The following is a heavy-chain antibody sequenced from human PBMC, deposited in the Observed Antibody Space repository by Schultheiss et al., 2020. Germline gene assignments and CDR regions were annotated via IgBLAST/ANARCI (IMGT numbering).Heavy chain of an antibody. Sequence: ASVKVSCKASGYNFTGYYIHWLRQAPGQGLEWMGWISAYNGNTNYAQKLQGRVTITTDTSTSTAYMELRSLRSDDTAVYYCARLYSGYDTNWFDPWGQGTLVTVSS. CDR1: GYNFTGYY. CDR3: ARLYSGYDTNWFDP. D-gene: IGHD5-12*01. V-gene: IGHV1-18*04. CDR2: ISAYNGNT. J-gene: IGHJ5*02.